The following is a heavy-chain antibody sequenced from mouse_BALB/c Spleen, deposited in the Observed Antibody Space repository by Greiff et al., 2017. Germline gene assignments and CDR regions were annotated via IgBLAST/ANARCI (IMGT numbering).Heavy chain of an antibody. J-gene: IGHJ4*01. V-gene: IGHV1-62-2*01. D-gene: IGHD1-1*02. CDR3: ARHGGKNYAMDY. CDR2: FYPGSGSI. Sequence: VKVVESGAELVKPGASVKLSCKASGYTFTEYIIHWVKQRSGQGLEWIGWFYPGSGSIKYNEKFKDKATLTADKSSSTVYMELSRLTSEDSAVYFCARHGGKNYAMDYWGQGTSVTVSS. CDR1: GYTFTEYI.